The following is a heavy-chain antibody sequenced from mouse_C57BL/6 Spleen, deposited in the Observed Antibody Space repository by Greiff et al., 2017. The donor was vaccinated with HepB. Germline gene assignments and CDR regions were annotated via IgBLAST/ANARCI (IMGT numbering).Heavy chain of an antibody. Sequence: QVQLQQSGAELVMPGASVKLSCKASGYTFTSYWMHWVKQRPGQGLEWIGEIDPSDSYTNYNQKFKGKSTLTVDKSSSTAYMQLGSLTSEDSAVYYCARRVSTVVAPGWYFDVWGTGTTVTVSS. CDR2: IDPSDSYT. CDR3: ARRVSTVVAPGWYFDV. D-gene: IGHD1-1*01. V-gene: IGHV1-69*01. J-gene: IGHJ1*03. CDR1: GYTFTSYW.